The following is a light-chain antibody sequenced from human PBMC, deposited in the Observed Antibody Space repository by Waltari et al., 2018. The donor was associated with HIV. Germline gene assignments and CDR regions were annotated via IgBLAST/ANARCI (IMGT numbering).Light chain of an antibody. Sequence: DIVMTQSPLSLPVTPGEPASISCRSSQSLLHSNGYNYLDWYLQKPGQSPQLLIYLGSNRASGVPDSVSGSGSGTDFTLKISRVEAEDVGVYYCMQALQTPYTFGQGTKLEIK. CDR2: LGS. V-gene: IGKV2-28*01. CDR3: MQALQTPYT. CDR1: QSLLHSNGYNY. J-gene: IGKJ2*01.